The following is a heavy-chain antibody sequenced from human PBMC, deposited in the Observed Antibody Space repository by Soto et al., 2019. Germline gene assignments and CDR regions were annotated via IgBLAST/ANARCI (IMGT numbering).Heavy chain of an antibody. CDR2: IVVGSGNT. V-gene: IGHV1-58*01. CDR1: GFTFTSSV. J-gene: IGHJ4*02. Sequence: GASVKVSCKASGFTFTSSVVQWVRQARGQRLEWIGWIVVGSGNTNYAQKFQERVTITRDMSTSTAYMELSSLRSEDTAVYYCAADYYDSSGYYDFDYWGQGTLVTVSS. D-gene: IGHD3-22*01. CDR3: AADYYDSSGYYDFDY.